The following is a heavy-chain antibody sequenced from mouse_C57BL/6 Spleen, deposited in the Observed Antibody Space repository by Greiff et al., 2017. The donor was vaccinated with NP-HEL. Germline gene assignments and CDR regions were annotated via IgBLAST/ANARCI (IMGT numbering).Heavy chain of an antibody. CDR3: TTSSPWFAY. J-gene: IGHJ3*01. CDR1: GFNIKDDY. CDR2: IDPENGDT. D-gene: IGHD6-2*01. V-gene: IGHV14-4*01. Sequence: EVKLVESGAELVRPGASVKLSCTASGFNIKDDYMHWVKQRPEQGLEWIGWIDPENGDTEYASKFQGKATITADTSSNTAYLQLSSLTSEDTAVYYCTTSSPWFAYWGQGTLVTVSA.